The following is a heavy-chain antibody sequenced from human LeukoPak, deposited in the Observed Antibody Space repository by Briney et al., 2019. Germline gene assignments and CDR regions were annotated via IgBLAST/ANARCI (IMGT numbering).Heavy chain of an antibody. J-gene: IGHJ5*02. D-gene: IGHD7-27*01. V-gene: IGHV4-59*01. CDR1: GDSIRTYY. Sequence: SETLSLTCTVSGDSIRTYYWSWIRQPPGKGLEWIGYIIDTGSTNYKPSLKTRLTMSVDVSKNQISLKLSSVTAADTAVYYCAKSSLTGGWFDPWGQGTLVTVSS. CDR3: AKSSLTGGWFDP. CDR2: IIDTGST.